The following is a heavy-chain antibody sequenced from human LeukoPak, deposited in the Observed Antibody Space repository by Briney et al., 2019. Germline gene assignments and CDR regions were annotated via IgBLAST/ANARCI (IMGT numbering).Heavy chain of an antibody. V-gene: IGHV4-59*01. J-gene: IGHJ4*02. Sequence: PSETLSLTCTGSGGSISSYYWSWIRQPPGKGLEGMGYIYYSGRTKYNPSVTSRGTISVATSKNQFSLKLSSVTAADTVVYYCAREVNLGEFDYWGQGTLVTVSS. D-gene: IGHD3-16*01. CDR2: IYYSGRT. CDR3: AREVNLGEFDY. CDR1: GGSISSYY.